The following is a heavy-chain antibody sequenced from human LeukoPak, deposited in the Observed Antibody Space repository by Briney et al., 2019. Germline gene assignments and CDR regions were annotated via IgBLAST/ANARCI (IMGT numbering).Heavy chain of an antibody. Sequence: PSETLSLTCTVSGGSISSYYWSWIRQPPGKGLEWIGYIYYSGSTNYNPSLKSRVTISVDTSKSQFSLKLSSVTAADTAVYYCARDLAPYCGGDCYSAWYFDLWGRGTLVTVSS. J-gene: IGHJ2*01. D-gene: IGHD2-21*02. CDR1: GGSISSYY. V-gene: IGHV4-59*01. CDR3: ARDLAPYCGGDCYSAWYFDL. CDR2: IYYSGST.